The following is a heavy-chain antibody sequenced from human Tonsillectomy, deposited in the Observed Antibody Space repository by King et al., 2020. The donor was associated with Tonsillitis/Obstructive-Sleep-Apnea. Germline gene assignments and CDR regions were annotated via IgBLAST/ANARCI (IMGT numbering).Heavy chain of an antibody. CDR2: ISSDGSKK. V-gene: IGHV3-30*18. CDR1: GFTFSSCV. CDR3: ANEAVSPFDY. J-gene: IGHJ4*02. Sequence: VQLVESGGGVVQPGRSLRLSCAASGFTFSSCVMHWVRQAPGKGLEWVAVISSDGSKKYYADSVKGRFTISRDNSKTTLYLQMNSLRVEDMAVYFCANEAVSPFDYWGQGTLVIVSS. D-gene: IGHD2-8*01.